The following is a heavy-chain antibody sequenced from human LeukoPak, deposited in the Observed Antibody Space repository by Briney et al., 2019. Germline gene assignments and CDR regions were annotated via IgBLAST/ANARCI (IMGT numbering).Heavy chain of an antibody. CDR3: ARLGDYCSSTRCYHYYFDY. V-gene: IGHV4-31*02. D-gene: IGHD2-2*01. Sequence: SETLSLTCIVSGGSISSGGYSWSWIRQHPGKGLEWIGYIYYSGSTYYNPSLRSRITISIDTSKNQFSLKLNSVTAADTAVYYCARLGDYCSSTRCYHYYFDYWGQGTLVTVSS. CDR2: IYYSGST. J-gene: IGHJ4*02. CDR1: GGSISSGGYS.